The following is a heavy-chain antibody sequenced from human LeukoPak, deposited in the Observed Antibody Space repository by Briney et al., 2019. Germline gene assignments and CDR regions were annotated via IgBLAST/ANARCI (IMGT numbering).Heavy chain of an antibody. CDR3: AKGPRSGWYYFDY. D-gene: IGHD6-19*01. Sequence: GGSLRLSCAASGFTFSSYAMSWARQAPGKGLEWVSAISGSGGSTYYADSVKGRFTISRDNSKNTLYLQMNSLRAEDTAVYYCAKGPRSGWYYFDYWGQGTLVTVSS. CDR1: GFTFSSYA. J-gene: IGHJ4*02. V-gene: IGHV3-23*01. CDR2: ISGSGGST.